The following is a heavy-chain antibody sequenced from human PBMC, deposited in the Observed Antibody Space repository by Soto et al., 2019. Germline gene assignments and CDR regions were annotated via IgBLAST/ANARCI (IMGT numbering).Heavy chain of an antibody. CDR3: VKREGKQRIEAVDYIDY. CDR1: GFTFITYS. CDR2: ISSDGDST. D-gene: IGHD6-13*01. J-gene: IGHJ4*02. V-gene: IGHV3-64D*06. Sequence: VGSLILSFPSSGFTFITYSIHLVLQSPGKGLEYVSAISSDGDSTYYTDPVKGRFTISREDSKNTLYLEMSSMRAEDTAVYYCVKREGKQRIEAVDYIDYWGQGTLVTVSS.